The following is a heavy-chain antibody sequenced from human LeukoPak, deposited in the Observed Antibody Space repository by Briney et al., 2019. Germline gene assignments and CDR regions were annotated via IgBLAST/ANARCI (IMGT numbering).Heavy chain of an antibody. Sequence: GGSLRLSCAASGFTVSSNYMSWVRQAPGKGLEWVSVIYSGGSTYYADSVKGRFTISRDNSKNTLYLQMNSLRAEDTAVYYCARRDSSGWYYLDYWSQGTLVTVSS. CDR2: IYSGGST. D-gene: IGHD6-19*01. J-gene: IGHJ4*02. V-gene: IGHV3-53*01. CDR1: GFTVSSNY. CDR3: ARRDSSGWYYLDY.